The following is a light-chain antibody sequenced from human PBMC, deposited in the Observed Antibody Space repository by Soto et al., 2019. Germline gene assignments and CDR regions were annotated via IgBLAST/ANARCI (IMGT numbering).Light chain of an antibody. CDR2: AAS. Sequence: DIQMTQSPSSLSASVGDRVTITCRASQSISSYLNWYQQKPGKAPKLLIYAASSLQSGVPSRFSGSGSGTDFTLTISSLQPEDFATYYCQQSYSTLLTFGQGTRWIS. J-gene: IGKJ1*01. CDR1: QSISSY. V-gene: IGKV1-39*01. CDR3: QQSYSTLLT.